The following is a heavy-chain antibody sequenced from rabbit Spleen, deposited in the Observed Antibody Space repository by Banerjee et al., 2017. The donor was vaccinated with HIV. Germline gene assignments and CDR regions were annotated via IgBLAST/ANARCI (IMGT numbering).Heavy chain of an antibody. Sequence: QSLGESGGDLVKPGASLTLTCTASGVSFSSNSYMCWVRQAPGKGLEWIACIDTGSSGFTYFATWAKGRFTCSKTSSTTVTLQMTSLTVADTATYFCARDTGSSFSSYGMDLWGPGTLVTVS. CDR3: ARDTGSSFSSYGMDL. V-gene: IGHV1S40*01. J-gene: IGHJ6*01. D-gene: IGHD8-1*01. CDR2: IDTGSSGFT. CDR1: GVSFSSNSY.